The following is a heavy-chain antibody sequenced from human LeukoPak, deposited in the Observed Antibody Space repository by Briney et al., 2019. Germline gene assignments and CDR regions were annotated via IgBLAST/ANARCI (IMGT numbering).Heavy chain of an antibody. Sequence: PGGSLRLSCAASGFTFSDYAMHCVRQAPGTGLEYVSVISSNGGSTYYADSVKGRFTISRDNSKNTLYLQMGSLRAEDMAVYYCARRPYYYESGSYHGMDVWGQGTTVTVSS. J-gene: IGHJ6*02. CDR3: ARRPYYYESGSYHGMDV. D-gene: IGHD3-10*01. V-gene: IGHV3-64*02. CDR1: GFTFSDYA. CDR2: ISSNGGST.